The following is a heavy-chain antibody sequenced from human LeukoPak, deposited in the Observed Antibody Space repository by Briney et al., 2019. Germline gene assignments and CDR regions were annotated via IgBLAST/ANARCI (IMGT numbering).Heavy chain of an antibody. D-gene: IGHD6-13*01. CDR1: GFTFSSYA. CDR3: ARGRSWYFDY. CDR2: ISYDGSNK. J-gene: IGHJ4*02. Sequence: GGSQRLSCAASGFTFSSYAMHWVRQAPGKGLEWVAVISYDGSNKYYADSVKGRFTISRDNSKNTLYLQMNSLRAEDTAVYYCARGRSWYFDYWGQGTLVTVSS. V-gene: IGHV3-30-3*01.